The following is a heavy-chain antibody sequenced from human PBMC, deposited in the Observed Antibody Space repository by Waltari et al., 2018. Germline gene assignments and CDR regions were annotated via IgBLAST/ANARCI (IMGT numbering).Heavy chain of an antibody. CDR1: GGSISSSSYY. CDR2: IYYSGST. V-gene: IGHV4-39*01. D-gene: IGHD2-15*01. J-gene: IGHJ5*02. Sequence: QLQLQESGPGLVKPSETLSLTCTVSGGSISSSSYYWGWIRQTPGKGLEWIGSIYYSGSTYYNPSLKSRVTISVDTSKNQFSLKLSSVTAADTAVYYCAGIVVVVAASARWFDPWGQGTLVTVSS. CDR3: AGIVVVVAASARWFDP.